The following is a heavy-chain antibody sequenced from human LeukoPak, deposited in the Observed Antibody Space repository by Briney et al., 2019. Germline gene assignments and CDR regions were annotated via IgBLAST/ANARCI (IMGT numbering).Heavy chain of an antibody. V-gene: IGHV1-8*01. CDR1: GYTFTSYD. Sequence: ASVKVSCKASGYTFTSYDINWVRQATGQGFEWMGWMNPNSGNTGYAQKFQGRVTMARNTSISTAYMELSSLRSEDTAVYYCARGAGVGATLDYWGQGTLVTVSS. J-gene: IGHJ4*02. D-gene: IGHD1-26*01. CDR2: MNPNSGNT. CDR3: ARGAGVGATLDY.